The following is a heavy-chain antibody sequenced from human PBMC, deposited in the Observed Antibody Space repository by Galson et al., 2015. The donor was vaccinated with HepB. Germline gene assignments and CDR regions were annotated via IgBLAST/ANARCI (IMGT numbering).Heavy chain of an antibody. D-gene: IGHD3-10*01. CDR3: ARDYTDGSGSYYNKYYYYYGMDV. J-gene: IGHJ6*02. V-gene: IGHV1-69*04. CDR2: IIPILGIA. CDR1: GGTFSSYA. Sequence: SVKVSCKASGGTFSSYAISWVRQAPGQGLEWMGRIIPILGIANYAQKFQGRVTITAGKSTSTAYMELSSLRSEDTAVYYCARDYTDGSGSYYNKYYYYYGMDVWGQGTTVTVSS.